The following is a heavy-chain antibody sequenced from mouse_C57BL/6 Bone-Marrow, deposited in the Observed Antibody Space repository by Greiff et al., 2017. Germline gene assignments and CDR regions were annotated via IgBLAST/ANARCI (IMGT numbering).Heavy chain of an antibody. CDR3: ARNWDSYAMDY. V-gene: IGHV2-6*01. J-gene: IGHJ4*01. CDR2: IWGVGST. D-gene: IGHD4-1*01. CDR1: GFSLTSYG. Sequence: VQLVESGPGLVAPSQSLSISCTVSGFSLTSYGVDWVRQSPGKGLEWLGVIWGVGSTNYNSALKSRLSISKDNSKSQVFLKMNSLQTDDTAMYYCARNWDSYAMDYWGQGTSVTVSS.